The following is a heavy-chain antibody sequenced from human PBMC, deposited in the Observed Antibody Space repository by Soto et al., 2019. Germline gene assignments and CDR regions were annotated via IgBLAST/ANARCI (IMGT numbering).Heavy chain of an antibody. J-gene: IGHJ4*02. CDR3: ARRTYGDFSTKGFDY. V-gene: IGHV4-39*01. D-gene: IGHD4-17*01. CDR2: ISYSGST. CDR1: GGSISSFNYF. Sequence: SETLSLTCTVSGGSISSFNYFWAWIRQPPEKGLEWIGTISYSGSTYYNPSLKSRVTISVDTSKNQFSLKLSSVTAADAAVYYCARRTYGDFSTKGFDYWGQGTPVTVSS.